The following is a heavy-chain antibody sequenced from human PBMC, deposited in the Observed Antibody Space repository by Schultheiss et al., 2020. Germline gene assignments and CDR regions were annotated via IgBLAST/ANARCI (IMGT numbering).Heavy chain of an antibody. CDR1: GFTFSSYA. Sequence: GESLKISCAASGFTFSSYAMNWVRQASGKGLEWVSSISIGCDFRSYADSVKGRFTISRDNSKNTLYLQMNSLRDEDTAVYYCARDVWSGVYYYGMDVWGQGTTVTVSS. CDR3: ARDVWSGVYYYGMDV. D-gene: IGHD3-3*01. V-gene: IGHV3-23*01. J-gene: IGHJ6*02. CDR2: ISIGCDFR.